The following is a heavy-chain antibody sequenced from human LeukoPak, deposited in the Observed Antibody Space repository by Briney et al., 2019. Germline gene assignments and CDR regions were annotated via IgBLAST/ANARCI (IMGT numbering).Heavy chain of an antibody. D-gene: IGHD3-22*01. J-gene: IGHJ3*02. V-gene: IGHV3-7*01. CDR1: GFTFSSYW. Sequence: PGGSLRLSCAASGFTFSSYWMSWVRQAPGKGLEWVANIKQDGSEKYYVDSVKGRFTISRDNAKNSLYLQMNSLRAEDTAVYYCARDRLTYYYDSSGEEAFDIWGQGTMVTVSS. CDR2: IKQDGSEK. CDR3: ARDRLTYYYDSSGEEAFDI.